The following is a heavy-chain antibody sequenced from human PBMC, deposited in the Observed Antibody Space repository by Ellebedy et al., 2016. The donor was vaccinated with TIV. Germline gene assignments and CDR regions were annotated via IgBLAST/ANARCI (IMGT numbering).Heavy chain of an antibody. V-gene: IGHV4-59*01. J-gene: IGHJ3*02. CDR3: ASTPNDWRFDAFDI. CDR2: IYYSGST. D-gene: IGHD1-1*01. CDR1: GGSISSYY. Sequence: SETLSLXXTVSGGSISSYYWSWIRQPPGKGLEWIGYIYYSGSTNYNPSLKSRVTISVDTSKNQFSLKLSSVTAADTAVYYCASTPNDWRFDAFDIWGQGTMVTVSS.